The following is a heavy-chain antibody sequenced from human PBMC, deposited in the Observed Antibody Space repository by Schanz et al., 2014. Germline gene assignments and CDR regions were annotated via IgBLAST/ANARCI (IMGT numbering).Heavy chain of an antibody. CDR2: ISGSGGST. V-gene: IGHV3-23*04. CDR3: AREDCSATSCYFRY. D-gene: IGHD2-21*01. CDR1: GFTFRSYG. J-gene: IGHJ4*02. Sequence: AQLVESGGGVVQPGRSLRLSCAASGFTFRSYGMHWVRQAPGKGLEWVSAISGSGGSTVYADSVKGRFTISRDNLKNTVYLQMNSLRAGDTAVYYCAREDCSATSCYFRYWGQGTLVTVSS.